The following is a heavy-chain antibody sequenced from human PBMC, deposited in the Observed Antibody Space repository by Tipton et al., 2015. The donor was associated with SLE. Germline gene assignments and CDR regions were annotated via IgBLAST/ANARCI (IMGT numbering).Heavy chain of an antibody. V-gene: IGHV4-59*12. CDR3: ARAPTIFGPDAFDI. J-gene: IGHJ3*02. CDR1: GGSISSYY. CDR2: IYYSGST. Sequence: LRLSCTVSGGSISSYYWSWIRQPPGKGLEWIGYIYYSGSTNYNPSLKSRVTISVDTSKNQFSLKLSSVTAADTAVYYCARAPTIFGPDAFDIWGQGTMVTVSS. D-gene: IGHD3-3*01.